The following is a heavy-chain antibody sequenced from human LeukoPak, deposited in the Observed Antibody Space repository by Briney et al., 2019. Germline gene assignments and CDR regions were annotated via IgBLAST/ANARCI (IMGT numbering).Heavy chain of an antibody. CDR3: AGKLRFGGNWFDH. CDR1: GGTFTSYA. CDR2: IIPISGTT. J-gene: IGHJ5*02. V-gene: IGHV1-69*13. D-gene: IGHD3-10*01. Sequence: SVKVSCKTSGGTFTSYAITWVRQAPGQGLEWMGEIIPISGTTNYAQKFQGRVTFTADESTSTAYMELSSLRSEDTALYYCAGKLRFGGNWFDHWGQGTLVTVSS.